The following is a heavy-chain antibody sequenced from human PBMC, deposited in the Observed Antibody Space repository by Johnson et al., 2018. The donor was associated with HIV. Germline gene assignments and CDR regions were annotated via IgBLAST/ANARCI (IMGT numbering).Heavy chain of an antibody. CDR3: AKSSRVSTTFDAFDI. J-gene: IGHJ3*02. Sequence: QVQLVESGGGVVQPGRSLRLSCAASGFTFSSYGMHWVRQAPGKGLEWVAVISYDGSNKYYADSVKGRFTISRDNSKNILYLQMNSLRPEDAAVYYCAKSSRVSTTFDAFDIWGQGTMVTVS. D-gene: IGHD1-26*01. CDR2: ISYDGSNK. CDR1: GFTFSSYG. V-gene: IGHV3-30*18.